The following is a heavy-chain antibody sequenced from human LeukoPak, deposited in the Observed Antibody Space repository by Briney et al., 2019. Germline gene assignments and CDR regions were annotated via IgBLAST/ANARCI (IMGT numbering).Heavy chain of an antibody. D-gene: IGHD1-26*01. CDR3: ARVYDGGATPIRWFDP. J-gene: IGHJ5*02. CDR1: GGTFSSYA. Sequence: GASVKVSCKASGGTFSSYAISWVRQAPGQGLEWMGRIIPILGIANYAQKFQGRVTITADKSTSTAYMELSSLRSEDTAVYYCARVYDGGATPIRWFDPWGQGTLVTVSS. V-gene: IGHV1-69*04. CDR2: IIPILGIA.